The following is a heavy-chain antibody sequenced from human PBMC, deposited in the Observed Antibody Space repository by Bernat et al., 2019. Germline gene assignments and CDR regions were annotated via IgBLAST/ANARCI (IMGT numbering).Heavy chain of an antibody. CDR3: ARDLLYDSSGHVSGRRFDP. J-gene: IGHJ5*02. CDR2: ISSSSSYT. CDR1: GFTFSDYY. Sequence: QVQLVESGGGLVKPGGSLRLSCAASGFTFSDYYMSWIRQAPGKGLEWVSYISSSSSYTNYADSVKGRFTISRDNAKNSLYLQMNSLRAEDTAVYYCARDLLYDSSGHVSGRRFDPWGQGTLVTVSS. V-gene: IGHV3-11*06. D-gene: IGHD3-22*01.